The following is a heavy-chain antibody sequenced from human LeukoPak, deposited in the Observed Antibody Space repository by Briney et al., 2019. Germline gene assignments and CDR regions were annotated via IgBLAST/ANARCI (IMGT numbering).Heavy chain of an antibody. CDR2: IYTSGST. V-gene: IGHV4-4*07. D-gene: IGHD3-10*01. CDR3: ARETKAYEMSGSRKYTWFDP. Sequence: SETQSLTCTVSVGSLSRYYRSCVRDPARKGRGWGGRIYTSGSTNYNPSLQSRVTIAVDTSKNQYSLQLSSVTAAETAVYYCARETKAYEMSGSRKYTWFDPWGQGTLVTVSS. CDR1: VGSLSRYY. J-gene: IGHJ5*02.